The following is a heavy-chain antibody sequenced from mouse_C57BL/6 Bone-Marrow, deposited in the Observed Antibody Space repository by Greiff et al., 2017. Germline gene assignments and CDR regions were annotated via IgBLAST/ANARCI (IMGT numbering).Heavy chain of an antibody. D-gene: IGHD1-1*01. CDR3: ARDYGSSYWYFDV. J-gene: IGHJ1*03. CDR2: IYPRDGST. CDR1: GYTFTSYA. V-gene: IGHV1-85*01. Sequence: VQVVESGPELVKPGASVKLSCKASGYTFTSYAINWVKPRPGQGLEWIGWIYPRDGSTKYNEKFKGKATLTVDTSSSTAYMELHSLTSEDSAVYFCARDYGSSYWYFDVGGTGTTVTVSS.